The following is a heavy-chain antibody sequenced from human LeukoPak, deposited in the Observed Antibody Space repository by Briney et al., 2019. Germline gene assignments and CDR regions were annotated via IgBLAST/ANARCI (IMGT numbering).Heavy chain of an antibody. Sequence: GASLKISCKGSGYTFTTYWIGWVRQMPGKGLEWMGIVSPGDSDTRYSPSFQGQVTISAAKSIRTAYLQWSSLKASDTALYYCARRYCSSTFCHDAFDIWGQGTMVTVSS. V-gene: IGHV5-51*01. CDR3: ARRYCSSTFCHDAFDI. J-gene: IGHJ3*02. CDR2: VSPGDSDT. CDR1: GYTFTTYW. D-gene: IGHD2-2*01.